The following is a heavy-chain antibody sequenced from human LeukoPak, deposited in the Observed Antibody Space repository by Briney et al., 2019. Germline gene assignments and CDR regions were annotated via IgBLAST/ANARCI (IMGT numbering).Heavy chain of an antibody. J-gene: IGHJ5*02. D-gene: IGHD2-2*01. CDR2: IKQDGSEK. CDR3: ARYCSSTSCYSDWFDP. Sequence: GGSLRLSCAASGFTFSSYWLSWVRQAPGKGPGWVSNIKQDGSEKYYVDSVKGQFTISRDNAKNSLYLQMNSLRAEDTAVYYCARYCSSTSCYSDWFDPWGQGTLVTVSS. V-gene: IGHV3-7*03. CDR1: GFTFSSYW.